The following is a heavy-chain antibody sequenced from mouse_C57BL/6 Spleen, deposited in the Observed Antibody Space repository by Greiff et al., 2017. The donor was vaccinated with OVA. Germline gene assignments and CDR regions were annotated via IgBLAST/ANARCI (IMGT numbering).Heavy chain of an antibody. CDR2: IYPRSGNT. CDR1: GYTFTSYG. Sequence: QVQLQQSGAELARPGASVKLSCKASGYTFTSYGISWVKQRTGQGLEWIGEIYPRSGNTYYNEKFKGKATLTADKSSSTAYMELRSLTSEDSAVYFCARSPTGREPFDYWGQGTTLTVSS. CDR3: ARSPTGREPFDY. J-gene: IGHJ2*01. V-gene: IGHV1-81*01. D-gene: IGHD4-1*02.